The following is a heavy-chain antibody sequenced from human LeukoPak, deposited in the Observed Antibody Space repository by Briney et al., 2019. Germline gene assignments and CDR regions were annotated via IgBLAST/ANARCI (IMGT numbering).Heavy chain of an antibody. V-gene: IGHV1-3*01. Sequence: ASVKVSCKASEYTFSSYSIHWVRQAPGQRLEWMGWINAGKGNTKYSQKLQGRVTITGDTSASTAYMELSSLRSEDTAVYYCARGPITTRSHFDYWGQGTLVTVSS. CDR2: INAGKGNT. J-gene: IGHJ4*02. D-gene: IGHD3-22*01. CDR3: ARGPITTRSHFDY. CDR1: EYTFSSYS.